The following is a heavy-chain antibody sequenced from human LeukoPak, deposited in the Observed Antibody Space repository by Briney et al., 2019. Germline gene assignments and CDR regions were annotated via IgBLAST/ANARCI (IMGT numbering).Heavy chain of an antibody. CDR2: MNPNSGNT. V-gene: IGHV1-8*01. CDR1: GYTITSYD. J-gene: IGHJ5*02. Sequence: ASVKVSCKASGYTITSYDINWVRQATGQGLEWMGWMNPNSGNTGYAQKLQGRVTMTRNTSISTAYMELSSLRSEDTAVYYCARAVVPAAMGFDPWGQGTLVTVSS. D-gene: IGHD2-2*01. CDR3: ARAVVPAAMGFDP.